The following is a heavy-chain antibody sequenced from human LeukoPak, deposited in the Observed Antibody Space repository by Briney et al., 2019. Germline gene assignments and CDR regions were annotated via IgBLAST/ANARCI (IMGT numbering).Heavy chain of an antibody. CDR1: GYTFTSYG. Sequence: ASVKVSCKASGYTFTSYGISWVRQAPGQGLEWMGWISAYNGNTNYAQKLQGRVTMTTDTSTSTAYMELGSLRSDDTAVYYCAIDTGYSSGWPLFDYWGQGTLVTVSS. CDR2: ISAYNGNT. D-gene: IGHD6-19*01. J-gene: IGHJ4*02. CDR3: AIDTGYSSGWPLFDY. V-gene: IGHV1-18*04.